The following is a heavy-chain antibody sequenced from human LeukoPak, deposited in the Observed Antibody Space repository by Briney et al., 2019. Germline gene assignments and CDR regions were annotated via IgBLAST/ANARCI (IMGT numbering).Heavy chain of an antibody. V-gene: IGHV1-2*02. CDR2: INPNSGGT. CDR1: GYTFTGYY. Sequence: GASVKVSCKASGYTFTGYYMHWVRQAPGQGVEWMGWINPNSGGTNYAQKFQGRVTMTRDTSISTAYMELSRLRSDDTAVYYCAREIAVADGFDYWGQGTLVTVSS. J-gene: IGHJ4*02. CDR3: AREIAVADGFDY. D-gene: IGHD6-19*01.